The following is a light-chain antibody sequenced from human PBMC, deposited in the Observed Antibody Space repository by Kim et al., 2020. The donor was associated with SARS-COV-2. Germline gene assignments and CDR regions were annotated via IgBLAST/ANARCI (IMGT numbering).Light chain of an antibody. CDR1: SLRSYY. J-gene: IGLJ2*01. Sequence: SSELTQDPAVSVALGQTVRITCQGDSLRSYYATWYQQRPRQAPVLVIYGRNNRPSGIPDRFSGSSSGNTASLTISGAQAEDEADFYCQSRDSGGDVLFGGGTK. CDR2: GRN. V-gene: IGLV3-19*01. CDR3: QSRDSGGDVL.